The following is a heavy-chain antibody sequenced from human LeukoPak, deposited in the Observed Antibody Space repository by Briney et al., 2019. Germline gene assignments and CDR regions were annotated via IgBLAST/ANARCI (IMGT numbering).Heavy chain of an antibody. CDR2: FDPEDGET. CDR1: GYTLTELS. D-gene: IGHD3-9*01. CDR3: ATPGPFDWLLYLRRAFDY. V-gene: IGHV1-24*01. Sequence: ASVKVSCKVSGYTLTELSMHWVRQAPGKGLEWMGGFDPEDGETIYAQKFQGRVTMTEDTSTDTAYMELSSLRSEDTAVYYCATPGPFDWLLYLRRAFDYWGQGTLVTVSS. J-gene: IGHJ4*02.